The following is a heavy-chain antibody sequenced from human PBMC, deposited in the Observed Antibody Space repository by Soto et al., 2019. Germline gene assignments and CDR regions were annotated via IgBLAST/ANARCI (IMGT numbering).Heavy chain of an antibody. Sequence: QVQLVQSGAEVKKPGSSVKVSCKASGGTFSSYSINWVRQAPGQGLEWMGEIIPIFGTANYAQKFQGRVTITADESTSTAYMELSSLRTENTAVYYCARDGGRHSGGIDYWGQGTLVTVSS. CDR1: GGTFSSYS. CDR3: ARDGGRHSGGIDY. CDR2: IIPIFGTA. D-gene: IGHD1-26*01. J-gene: IGHJ4*02. V-gene: IGHV1-69*01.